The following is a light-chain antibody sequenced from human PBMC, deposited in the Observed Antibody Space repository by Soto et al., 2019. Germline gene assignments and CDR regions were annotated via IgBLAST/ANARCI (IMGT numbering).Light chain of an antibody. V-gene: IGKV3-20*01. CDR3: HQYDNAPQT. CDR1: QTLRRTY. J-gene: IGKJ2*01. Sequence: EIVLMQSPGTLSLSPGERATLSCRASQTLRRTYIAWYQQKPGQAPRVLIYGASKRATGIPDRFSGSGSGTDCSLTISRLEREDFAVYYCHQYDNAPQTYGQGTKVEIK. CDR2: GAS.